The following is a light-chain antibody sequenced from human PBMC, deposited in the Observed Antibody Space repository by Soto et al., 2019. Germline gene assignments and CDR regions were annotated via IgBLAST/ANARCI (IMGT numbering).Light chain of an antibody. Sequence: QSVLTQPASVSGSPGQSITISCTGTSSDIGFYNYVSWYQQYPGKAPKVVIYEVKNRPSGVSNRFSGSKSGNTASLTISGLQDDDEADYYCCSYTSSSTLYVFGTGTKLTVL. CDR1: SSDIGFYNY. V-gene: IGLV2-14*01. J-gene: IGLJ1*01. CDR3: CSYTSSSTLYV. CDR2: EVK.